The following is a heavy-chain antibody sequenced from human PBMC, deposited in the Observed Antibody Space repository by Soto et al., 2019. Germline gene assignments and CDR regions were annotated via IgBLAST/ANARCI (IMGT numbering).Heavy chain of an antibody. J-gene: IGHJ4*02. Sequence: QVQLVQCGAEVKKPGSSVKVSCKASGGTFSSYTISWVRQAPGQGLEWMGRIIPILGIANYAQKFQGRVTITADKSTSTAYMELSSLRSEDTAVYYCPSGDTRYYFDYWGQGTLVTVSS. CDR3: PSGDTRYYFDY. CDR1: GGTFSSYT. D-gene: IGHD2-2*02. CDR2: IIPILGIA. V-gene: IGHV1-69*02.